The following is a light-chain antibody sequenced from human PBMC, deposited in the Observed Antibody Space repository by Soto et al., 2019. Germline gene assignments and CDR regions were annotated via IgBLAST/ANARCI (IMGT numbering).Light chain of an antibody. CDR2: DAS. J-gene: IGKJ5*01. CDR1: QSVSSK. Sequence: EIVLTPSPTRLCLSHAERATLSCRASQSVSSKVAWYQQKPGQAPRLLIYDASARATGIPDRFSGRGSGTDFTLTISSLEPEDFGVYFCHQRNKFGQGTRLEIK. V-gene: IGKV3-11*01. CDR3: HQRNK.